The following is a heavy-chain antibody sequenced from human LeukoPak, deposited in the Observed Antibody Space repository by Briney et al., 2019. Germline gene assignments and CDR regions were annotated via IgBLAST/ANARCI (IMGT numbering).Heavy chain of an antibody. V-gene: IGHV3-48*02. CDR1: GFTFSTYS. Sequence: PGGSLRLSCAASGFTFSTYSMNWVRQAPGKGLEWLSYIRSGDTINYADSVKGRFIISRDNAKNSLYLQMNSLRDEDTAVYYCARDEAYGFDTWGQGTMVTVSS. CDR3: ARDEAYGFDT. CDR2: IRSGDTI. J-gene: IGHJ3*02.